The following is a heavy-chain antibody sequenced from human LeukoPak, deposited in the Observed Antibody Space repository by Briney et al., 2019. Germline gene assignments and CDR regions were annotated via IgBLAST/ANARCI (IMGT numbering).Heavy chain of an antibody. J-gene: IGHJ4*02. CDR2: IWYDGSNK. CDR3: ARDRTDYFFDY. V-gene: IGHV3-33*08. D-gene: IGHD3-3*01. CDR1: GFTFSSYS. Sequence: GGSLRLSCAASGFTFSSYSMNWVRQAPGKGLEWVAVIWYDGSNKYYADSVKGRFTISRDNSKNTLYLQMDSLRADDTSVYYCARDRTDYFFDYWGQGTLVTVSS.